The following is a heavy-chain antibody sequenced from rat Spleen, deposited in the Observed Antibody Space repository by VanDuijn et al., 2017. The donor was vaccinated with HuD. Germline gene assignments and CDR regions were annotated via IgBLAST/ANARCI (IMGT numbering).Heavy chain of an antibody. CDR2: INYEGSST. D-gene: IGHD1-12*02. Sequence: EVQLVESGGGLVQPKGSLKLSCAASGFDFNTYAMSWVRQAPGKGLEWVASINYEGSSTHYGDSVKGRFTISRDNAKSTLYLQMNSLRSEDTATYYCARPPYDGTYYHYFDYWGQGVMVTVSS. J-gene: IGHJ2*01. CDR1: GFDFNTYA. CDR3: ARPPYDGTYYHYFDY. V-gene: IGHV5-22*01.